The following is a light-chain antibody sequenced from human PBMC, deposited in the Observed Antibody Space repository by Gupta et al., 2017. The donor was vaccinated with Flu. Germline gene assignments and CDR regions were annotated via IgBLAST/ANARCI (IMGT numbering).Light chain of an antibody. CDR1: TLINYY. V-gene: IGLV3-19*01. CDR3: SSRYRSCDHGVV. CDR2: GKN. J-gene: IGLJ2*01. Sequence: SSELTQDPAVSVALGQTVKITCHGDTLINYYATWYQQKPGHAPVLVIYGKNNRPSGIPDRFSGSSSGNTAALTITWAQAEDEADYYCSSRYRSCDHGVVFGGVTKLTVL.